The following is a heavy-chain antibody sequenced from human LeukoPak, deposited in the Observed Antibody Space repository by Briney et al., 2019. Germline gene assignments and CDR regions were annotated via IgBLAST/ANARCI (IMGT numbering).Heavy chain of an antibody. CDR1: GLTFSSYA. CDR3: ARAYTAMAHFDY. V-gene: IGHV3-30*04. CDR2: ISYDGINK. D-gene: IGHD5-18*01. Sequence: PGGSLRLSCAASGLTFSSYAMHWVRQAPGKGLEWVAVISYDGINKNYADSVKGRFTTSRDNSKNTLNLQMNSLRAEDTAVYYCARAYTAMAHFDYWGQGTLVTVSS. J-gene: IGHJ4*02.